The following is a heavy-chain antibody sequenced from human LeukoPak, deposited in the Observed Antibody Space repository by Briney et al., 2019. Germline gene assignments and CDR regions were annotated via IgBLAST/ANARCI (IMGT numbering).Heavy chain of an antibody. D-gene: IGHD3-9*01. J-gene: IGHJ6*03. CDR2: ISSSSNYI. V-gene: IGHV3-21*01. Sequence: GGSLRLSCVASGLTFSSYNMNWVHQAPGKGLEWVSFISSSSNYIYYADSVKGRFTISRDNAKNSLLLQMNSLRAEDTAVYYCARASGWLGYYYYYYMDVWGKGTTVTISS. CDR3: ARASGWLGYYYYYYMDV. CDR1: GLTFSSYN.